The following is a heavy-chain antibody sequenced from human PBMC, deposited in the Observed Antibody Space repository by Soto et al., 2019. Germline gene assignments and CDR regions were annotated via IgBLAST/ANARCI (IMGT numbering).Heavy chain of an antibody. CDR3: ARASDTAMETLRYNWFDP. CDR2: IYWNDDK. V-gene: IGHV2-5*01. CDR1: GFSLSTSGVG. D-gene: IGHD5-18*01. Sequence: SGPTLVKPTQTLTLTCTFSGFSLSTSGVGVGWIRQPPGKALEWLALIYWNDDKRYSPSLKSRLTITKDTSKNQVVLTMTNMDPVDTATYYCARASDTAMETLRYNWFDPWGQGTLVTVSS. J-gene: IGHJ5*02.